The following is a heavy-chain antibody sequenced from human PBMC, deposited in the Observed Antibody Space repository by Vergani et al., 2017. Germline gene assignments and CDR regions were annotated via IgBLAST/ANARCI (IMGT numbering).Heavy chain of an antibody. CDR3: ASHSYRYCSGGSCYSDNWFDP. V-gene: IGHV1-18*01. Sequence: QVQLVQSGAEVKKPGASVKVSCKASGYTFTSYGISWVRQAPGQGLEWMGWISAYNGNTNYAQKLQGRVTMTTDTSTSTAYMELRSLRSDDTAVYYCASHSYRYCSGGSCYSDNWFDPWGQGTLVTVSS. CDR2: ISAYNGNT. J-gene: IGHJ5*02. CDR1: GYTFTSYG. D-gene: IGHD2-15*01.